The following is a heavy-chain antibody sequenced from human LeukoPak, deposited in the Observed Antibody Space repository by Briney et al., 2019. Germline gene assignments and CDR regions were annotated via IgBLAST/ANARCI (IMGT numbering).Heavy chain of an antibody. Sequence: SETLSLTCAAYGGSFSGYYWSWIRQPPGKGLEWLGEINHSGSTNYNPSLKSRVTISVDTSKNQFSLKLSSVTAADTAVYYCATRGYCSGGSCYIAYYGMDVWGQGTTVTVSS. J-gene: IGHJ6*02. V-gene: IGHV4-34*01. CDR1: GGSFSGYY. D-gene: IGHD2-15*01. CDR3: ATRGYCSGGSCYIAYYGMDV. CDR2: INHSGST.